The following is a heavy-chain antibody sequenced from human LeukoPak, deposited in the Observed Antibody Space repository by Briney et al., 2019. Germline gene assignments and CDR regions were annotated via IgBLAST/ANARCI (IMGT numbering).Heavy chain of an antibody. D-gene: IGHD3-9*01. CDR2: INPNSGGT. J-gene: IGHJ4*02. Sequence: ASVKVSCKASGYTFTGYYMHWVRQAPGQGLEWMGWINPNSGGTSYAQKFQGRVTMTRDTSISTAYMELSRLRSDDTAVYYCARELRLVAFDYWGQGTLVTVSS. V-gene: IGHV1-2*02. CDR3: ARELRLVAFDY. CDR1: GYTFTGYY.